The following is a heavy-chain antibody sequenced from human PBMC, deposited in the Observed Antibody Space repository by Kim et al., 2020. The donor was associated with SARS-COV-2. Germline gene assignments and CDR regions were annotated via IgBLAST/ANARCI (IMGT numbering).Heavy chain of an antibody. CDR3: ARQLSGWFDY. Sequence: DTRYSPSFQGQVTISADKSISTAYLQWSSLKASDTAMYYCARQLSGWFDYWGQGTLVTVSS. J-gene: IGHJ5*01. V-gene: IGHV5-51*01. CDR2: DT. D-gene: IGHD3-3*01.